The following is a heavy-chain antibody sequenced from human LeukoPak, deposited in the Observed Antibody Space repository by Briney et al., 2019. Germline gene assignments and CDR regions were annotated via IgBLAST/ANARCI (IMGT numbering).Heavy chain of an antibody. Sequence: SETPSLTCTVSGGSISSYYWSWIRQPPGKGLEWIGYIYDSGSTNYNPSLKTRVTISVDTSKNQFSLKLSSVTAADTAVYYCARALGSSGPFDYWGQGTLVTVSS. J-gene: IGHJ4*02. CDR1: GGSISSYY. V-gene: IGHV4-59*01. CDR2: IYDSGST. D-gene: IGHD3-22*01. CDR3: ARALGSSGPFDY.